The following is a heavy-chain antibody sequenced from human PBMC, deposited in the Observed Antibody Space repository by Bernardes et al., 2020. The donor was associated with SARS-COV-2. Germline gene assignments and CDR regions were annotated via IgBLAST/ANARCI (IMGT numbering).Heavy chain of an antibody. Sequence: SETLSLTCTVSGGSVSSGSYYWSWIRQPPGKGLEWIGYIYYSGSTNYNPSLKSRVTISVDTSKNQFSLKLSSVTAADTAVYYCARSIVATIVGVWDPIDGGYFDYWGQGTLVTVSS. D-gene: IGHD5-12*01. CDR2: IYYSGST. V-gene: IGHV4-61*01. J-gene: IGHJ4*02. CDR3: ARSIVATIVGVWDPIDGGYFDY. CDR1: GGSVSSGSYY.